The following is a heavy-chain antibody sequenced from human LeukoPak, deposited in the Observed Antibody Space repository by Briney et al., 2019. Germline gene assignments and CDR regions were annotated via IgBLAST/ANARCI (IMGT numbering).Heavy chain of an antibody. J-gene: IGHJ4*02. Sequence: PGGSLRLSCAASGFTFSSYWMHWVRQAPGKGLVWVSRIKSDGSSTSHADSVKGRFTISRDNAKNTLYLQMNSLRAEDTAVYYCATEGVTAYGSGSFDYWGQGTLVTVSS. V-gene: IGHV3-74*01. D-gene: IGHD3-10*01. CDR2: IKSDGSST. CDR1: GFTFSSYW. CDR3: ATEGVTAYGSGSFDY.